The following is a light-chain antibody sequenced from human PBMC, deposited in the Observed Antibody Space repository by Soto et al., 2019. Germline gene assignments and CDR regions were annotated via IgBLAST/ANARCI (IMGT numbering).Light chain of an antibody. Sequence: QSVLTQPPSASGTPGQRVTISCSGSSSNIGNYYVSWYQQLAGTAPKLLMYRNNQRPSGVPDRFSGSKSGTSASLAISGLRSEDEADYYCVAWDDSLSGRVFGGGTKLTVL. CDR2: RNN. V-gene: IGLV1-47*01. CDR3: VAWDDSLSGRV. J-gene: IGLJ2*01. CDR1: SSNIGNYY.